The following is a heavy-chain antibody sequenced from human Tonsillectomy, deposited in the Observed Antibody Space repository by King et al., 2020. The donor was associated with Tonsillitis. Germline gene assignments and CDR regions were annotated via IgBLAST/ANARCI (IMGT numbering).Heavy chain of an antibody. CDR2: ISYDGSNK. V-gene: IGHV3-30*18. J-gene: IGHJ3*02. CDR1: GFTFSSYG. Sequence: QLVQSGGGVVQPGRSLRLSCAASGFTFSSYGMHWVRQAPGKGLEWVAVISYDGSNKYYADSVKGRFTISRDNSKNTLYLQMNSLRAEDTAVYYCAKPGESGNDLEDAFDIWGQGTMVTVSS. CDR3: AKPGESGNDLEDAFDI. D-gene: IGHD1-1*01.